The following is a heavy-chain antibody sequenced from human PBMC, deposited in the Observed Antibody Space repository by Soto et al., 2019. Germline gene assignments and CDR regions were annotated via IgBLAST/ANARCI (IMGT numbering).Heavy chain of an antibody. Sequence: QVQLVESGGGVVQTGTSLRLSCAASRLTFSFYDMHWVRQAPGKGLEWLAMIWSDGSRAFYAESVKGRLTISRDNSKNTVYLQMNSLRGEDTAKYYCAGEPKGGAYDMDVWGQGTTVTVSS. V-gene: IGHV3-33*01. J-gene: IGHJ6*02. CDR3: AGEPKGGAYDMDV. CDR2: IWSDGSRA. D-gene: IGHD3-16*01. CDR1: RLTFSFYD.